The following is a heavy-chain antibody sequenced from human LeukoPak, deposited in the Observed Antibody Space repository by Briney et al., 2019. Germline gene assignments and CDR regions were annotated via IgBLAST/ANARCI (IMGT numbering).Heavy chain of an antibody. J-gene: IGHJ4*02. CDR2: IYSDGRI. Sequence: GGSLRLSCGASGFTVSSNYMSWVRQAPGKGLEWVSVIYSDGRIHYADSVKGRFTISRDDSKNTLYLQMNSLRAEDTAVYYCARESGYSYGLAGFFDYWAREPWSPSPQ. CDR1: GFTVSSNY. D-gene: IGHD5-18*01. CDR3: ARESGYSYGLAGFFDY. V-gene: IGHV3-53*01.